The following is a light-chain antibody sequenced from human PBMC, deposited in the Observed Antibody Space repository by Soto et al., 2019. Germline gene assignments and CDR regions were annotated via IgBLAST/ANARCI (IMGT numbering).Light chain of an antibody. J-gene: IGKJ2*01. Sequence: EMVLTQSPGSFSLPRLGRAGLSFMGRQSVSNNYLAWYQQKPGQAPRLLIYGASNRATGIPDRFSGSGSGTEFTLIISGLQPDDPATYYCQQYTNTNNPLMFGQGTKVDIK. CDR1: QSVSNNY. V-gene: IGKV3-20*01. CDR2: GAS. CDR3: QQYTNTNNPLM.